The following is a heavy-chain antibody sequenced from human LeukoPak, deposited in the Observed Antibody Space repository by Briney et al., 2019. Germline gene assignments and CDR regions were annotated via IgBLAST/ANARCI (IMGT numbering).Heavy chain of an antibody. CDR2: ISAYNGNT. J-gene: IGHJ4*02. V-gene: IGHV1-18*01. CDR1: GYTFTIYG. Sequence: EASVTVSFTGSGYTFTIYGISWVRQAPGQGLEWMGWISAYNGNTNHAQKLQGRVTMTTDTSTSTAYMELRSLRSDDTAVYYCAREIAVAEVIDYWGQGNLVTVSS. CDR3: AREIAVAEVIDY. D-gene: IGHD6-19*01.